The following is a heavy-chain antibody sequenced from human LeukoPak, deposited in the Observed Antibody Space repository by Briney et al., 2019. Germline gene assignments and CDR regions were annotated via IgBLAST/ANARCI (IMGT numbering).Heavy chain of an antibody. V-gene: IGHV1-2*02. CDR3: ARVPTMVRGVTPDY. D-gene: IGHD3-10*01. CDR2: INPNSGGT. CDR1: GYTFTGYY. Sequence: ASVKVSCKASGYTFTGYYMHWVRQAPGQGLEWMGWINPNSGGTNYAQKLQGRVTMTTDTSTSTAYMELRSLRSDDTAVYYCARVPTMVRGVTPDYWGQGTLVTVSS. J-gene: IGHJ4*02.